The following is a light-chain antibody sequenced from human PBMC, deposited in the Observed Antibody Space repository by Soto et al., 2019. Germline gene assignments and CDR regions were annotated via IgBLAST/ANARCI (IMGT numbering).Light chain of an antibody. CDR3: HQYATSIT. CDR1: QNIGSGY. CDR2: ATS. Sequence: VLTQSPDTLSLSPGERATLSCRASQNIGSGYLGWYQQKPGQPPRPLMFATSGRATGTPDRFSGSGYGPDFTLTISRLEPELFAVYYCHQYATSITFGQGTKIEIK. V-gene: IGKV3-20*01. J-gene: IGKJ2*01.